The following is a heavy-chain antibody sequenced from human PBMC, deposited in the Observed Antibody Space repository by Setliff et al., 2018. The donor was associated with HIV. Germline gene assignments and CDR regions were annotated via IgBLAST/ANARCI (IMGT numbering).Heavy chain of an antibody. CDR3: ARVLLRTNAVYGVVSNWFDP. CDR2: MSGSDNTT. J-gene: IGHJ5*02. CDR1: GFTFTDYA. V-gene: IGHV3-23*01. Sequence: GGSLRLSCAASGFTFTDYAMNWVRQAPGKGLEWVAGMSGSDNTTFYADSVKGRFTVSRDNSKKTLYLQMNSLRAEDTAVYYCARVLLRTNAVYGVVSNWFDPWGQGTLVTVSS. D-gene: IGHD2-8*01.